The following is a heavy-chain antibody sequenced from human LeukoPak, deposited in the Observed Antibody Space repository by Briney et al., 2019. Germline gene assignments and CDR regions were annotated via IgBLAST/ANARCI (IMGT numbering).Heavy chain of an antibody. Sequence: GGSLRLSCAASGFTFSSYAMRWVRQAPGKGLEWVAVISYDGSNKYYADSVKGRFTILIENSKNTPQLQMNSLGSEDTTVYYCAREGRRFLQPGFYFDYWGQGTLVTVSS. CDR3: AREGRRFLQPGFYFDY. D-gene: IGHD3-3*01. CDR2: ISYDGSNK. CDR1: GFTFSSYA. V-gene: IGHV3-30*01. J-gene: IGHJ4*02.